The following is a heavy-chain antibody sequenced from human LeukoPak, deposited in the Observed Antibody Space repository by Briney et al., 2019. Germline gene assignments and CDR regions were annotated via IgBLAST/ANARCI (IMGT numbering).Heavy chain of an antibody. D-gene: IGHD2-2*01. Sequence: ASVKVSCKASGGTFSSYAISWVRQAPGQGLEWMGGIIPIFGTANYAQKFQGRVTITADESTSTAYMELSSLRSEDTAVYYCARESDGEQVVPAAMPLDPWGQGTLVTVSS. CDR1: GGTFSSYA. J-gene: IGHJ5*02. V-gene: IGHV1-69*13. CDR2: IIPIFGTA. CDR3: ARESDGEQVVPAAMPLDP.